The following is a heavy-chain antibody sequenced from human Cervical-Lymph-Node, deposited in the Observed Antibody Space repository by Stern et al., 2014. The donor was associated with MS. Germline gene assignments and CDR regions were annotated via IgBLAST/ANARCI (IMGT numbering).Heavy chain of an antibody. V-gene: IGHV3-11*01. J-gene: IGHJ4*02. Sequence: VQLVESGGGLVKPGGSLRLSCAASGFIFSDHYMSWIRQAPGKGPEGIAYSSRSGNTRSYSDSVNGRFTISRDNAKNSLYLQINSLRDEDTAVYYCARHGGYGSGSYYGHWGQGTLVTVSS. D-gene: IGHD3-10*01. CDR1: GFIFSDHY. CDR2: SSRSGNTR. CDR3: ARHGGYGSGSYYGH.